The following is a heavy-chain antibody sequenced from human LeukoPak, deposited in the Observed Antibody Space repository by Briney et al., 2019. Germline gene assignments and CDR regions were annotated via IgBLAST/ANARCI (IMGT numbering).Heavy chain of an antibody. CDR2: IWYDGSNK. V-gene: IGHV3-33*06. J-gene: IGHJ4*02. CDR3: AKDYCSGGSCYSGFDH. D-gene: IGHD2-15*01. Sequence: GGSLRLSCAASGFTFSSYGMHWVRQAPGKGLEWVAVIWYDGSNKYYADSVKGRFTISRDNSKNTLYLQMNSLRAEDTAVYYCAKDYCSGGSCYSGFDHWGQGTLVTVSS. CDR1: GFTFSSYG.